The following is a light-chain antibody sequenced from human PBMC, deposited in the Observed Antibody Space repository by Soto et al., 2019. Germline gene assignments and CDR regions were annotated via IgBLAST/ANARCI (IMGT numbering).Light chain of an antibody. CDR1: QTISSW. J-gene: IGKJ5*01. Sequence: DIQMTQSPSTLSGSVGDRVTITCRASQTISSWLAWYQKEPGKAPKLLIYKASILKSGVPSRFRGSGYGTELTLTISSMQPDDFATYYCQQSYSNPRTFGHGTRLEIK. V-gene: IGKV1-5*03. CDR3: QQSYSNPRT. CDR2: KAS.